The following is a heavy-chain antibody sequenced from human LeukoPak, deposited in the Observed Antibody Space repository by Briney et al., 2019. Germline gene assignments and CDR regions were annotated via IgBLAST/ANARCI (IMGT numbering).Heavy chain of an antibody. Sequence: SETLSLTCTVSGGSISSSSFYWGWIRQPPGKGLEWIGSIYYSGIPYYNPPLKSRVTISVHTSKNQFSLRLSSVTAADTAVYYCARQKAEQWLVLYYWGQGTLVTVSS. CDR1: GGSISSSSFY. D-gene: IGHD6-19*01. CDR2: IYYSGIP. CDR3: ARQKAEQWLVLYY. V-gene: IGHV4-39*01. J-gene: IGHJ4*02.